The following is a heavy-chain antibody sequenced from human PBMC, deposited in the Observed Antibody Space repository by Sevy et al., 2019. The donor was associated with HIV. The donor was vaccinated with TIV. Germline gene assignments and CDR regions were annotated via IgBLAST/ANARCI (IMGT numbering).Heavy chain of an antibody. CDR1: GGSISSGDSS. CDR2: IHYSGSP. Sequence: SETLSLTCTVSGGSISSGDSSWSWIRQHPGKGLEWIGYIHYSGSPYYNPSLKSRVTLSVDTSKNQFSLKLTSVTAADTAMYYCAREMEGSGTYGMDVWGQGTTVTVSS. D-gene: IGHD3-10*01. J-gene: IGHJ6*02. CDR3: AREMEGSGTYGMDV. V-gene: IGHV4-31*03.